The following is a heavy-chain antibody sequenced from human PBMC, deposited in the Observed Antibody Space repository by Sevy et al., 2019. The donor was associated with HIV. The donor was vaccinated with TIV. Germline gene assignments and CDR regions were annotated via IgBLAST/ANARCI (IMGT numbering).Heavy chain of an antibody. CDR2: IYYNGHI. D-gene: IGHD3-3*02. Sequence: SETLSLTSTVSGGSITSLYWNWIRQPPGKGLEWIANIYYNGHINYNPSLKSRVTLSLDTSKNQFSLRLSSVTAADTAMYYCAGENARGRGYSWGQGTLVTVSS. J-gene: IGHJ4*02. CDR1: GGSITSLY. CDR3: AGENARGRGYS. V-gene: IGHV4-59*08.